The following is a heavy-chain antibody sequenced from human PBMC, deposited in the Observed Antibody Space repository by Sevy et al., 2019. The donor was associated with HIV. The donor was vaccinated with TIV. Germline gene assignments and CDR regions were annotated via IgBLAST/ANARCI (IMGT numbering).Heavy chain of an antibody. CDR2: ISCSSGNI. D-gene: IGHD1-26*01. Sequence: GGSLRLSCAASGFTFDDYTMNWVRQAPGKGLEWVSGISCSSGNIACADSVEGRFTISRDNAKNSLYLQMNSLRVEDTALYYCVKDRSGSYSFDYWVQGTLVTVSS. J-gene: IGHJ4*02. V-gene: IGHV3-9*01. CDR3: VKDRSGSYSFDY. CDR1: GFTFDDYT.